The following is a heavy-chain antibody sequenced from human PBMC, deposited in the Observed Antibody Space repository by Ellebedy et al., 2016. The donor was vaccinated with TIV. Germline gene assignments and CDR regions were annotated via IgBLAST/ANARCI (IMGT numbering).Heavy chain of an antibody. CDR3: ARGYRYYDILTGYYNGNFDY. J-gene: IGHJ4*02. CDR2: IYYSGST. D-gene: IGHD3-9*01. V-gene: IGHV4-59*12. CDR1: GGSISSYY. Sequence: MPSETLSLTCTVSGGSISSYYWSWIRQPPGKGLEWIGYIYYSGSTNYNPSLKSRVTISVDTSKNQFSLKLSSVTAADTAVYYCARGYRYYDILTGYYNGNFDYWGQGTLVTVSS.